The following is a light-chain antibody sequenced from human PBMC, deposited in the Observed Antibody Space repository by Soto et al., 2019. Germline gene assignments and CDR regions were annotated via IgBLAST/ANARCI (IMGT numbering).Light chain of an antibody. Sequence: EIVLTQSPGTLSLSPGERATLSCRASQSVTSNYLAWYQQKPGQAPRLLIYGVSTRATGIPDRFSGSGSGTDFTLTISRLEPEDFAVYYCQQYHGSPRTFGQGTKVEIK. CDR2: GVS. CDR1: QSVTSNY. CDR3: QQYHGSPRT. J-gene: IGKJ2*01. V-gene: IGKV3-20*01.